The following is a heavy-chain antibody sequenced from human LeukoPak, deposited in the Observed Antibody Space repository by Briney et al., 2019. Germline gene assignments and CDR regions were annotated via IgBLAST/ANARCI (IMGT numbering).Heavy chain of an antibody. J-gene: IGHJ4*02. CDR1: GAPMSSNY. Sequence: SETLSLTCNVSGAPMSSNYWSWTRQPPGKGLEWIGYIYHSGNTNYSPSLESRVTMSVDESKNQFSLRVHFVSAADTAVYHCASTRRAAVAGRFDSWGQGTLVTVSS. V-gene: IGHV4-4*09. CDR3: ASTRRAAVAGRFDS. D-gene: IGHD6-19*01. CDR2: IYHSGNT.